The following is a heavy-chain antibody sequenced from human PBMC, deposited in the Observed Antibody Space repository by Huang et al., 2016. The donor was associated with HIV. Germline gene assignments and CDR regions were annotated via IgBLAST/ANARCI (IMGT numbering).Heavy chain of an antibody. Sequence: EVLLVQSGAELKEPGESLKISCKASGYGFSSYWIGWVRPKPGKGLEGRGIIDPRDSETKYSPSFDGQVTISADKSTRTAYLQWESLKAPDTAIYFCARQVDGFRSHFDFWGQGTLVSVSS. J-gene: IGHJ4*02. D-gene: IGHD5-18*01. CDR1: GYGFSSYW. CDR3: ARQVDGFRSHFDF. V-gene: IGHV5-51*01. CDR2: IDPRDSET.